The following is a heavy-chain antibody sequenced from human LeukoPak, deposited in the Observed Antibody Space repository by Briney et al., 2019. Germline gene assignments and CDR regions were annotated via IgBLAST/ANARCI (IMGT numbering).Heavy chain of an antibody. Sequence: SQTLSLTCAISGDSVSSNTASWHWIRQSPSRGLEWLGRTYYRSKWYNNYAVSVKSRITINPDTSKNQFSLQLNSVTPEDTAVYFCASAAITADGCIDYWGQGTLVTVSS. CDR3: ASAAITADGCIDY. CDR2: TYYRSKWYN. D-gene: IGHD6-13*01. V-gene: IGHV6-1*01. J-gene: IGHJ4*02. CDR1: GDSVSSNTAS.